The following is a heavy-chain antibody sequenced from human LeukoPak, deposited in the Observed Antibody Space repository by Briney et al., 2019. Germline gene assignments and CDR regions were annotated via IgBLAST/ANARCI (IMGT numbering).Heavy chain of an antibody. CDR2: ISSSSSTI. Sequence: GGSLRLSCAASGFTFSSYSMNWVRQAPGKGLEWVSYISSSSSTIYYADSVKGRFTISRDNAKNSLYLQMNSLRAEDTAVYYCVMGELKLGKIYWGQGTLVTVSS. CDR1: GFTFSSYS. V-gene: IGHV3-48*04. CDR3: VMGELKLGKIY. D-gene: IGHD1-26*01. J-gene: IGHJ4*02.